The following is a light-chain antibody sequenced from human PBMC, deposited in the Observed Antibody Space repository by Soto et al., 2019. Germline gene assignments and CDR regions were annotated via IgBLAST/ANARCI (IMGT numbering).Light chain of an antibody. J-gene: IGLJ1*01. CDR1: SSDVGGYNY. V-gene: IGLV2-8*01. Sequence: QSVLTQPPSASGSPGQSVTISCTGTSSDVGGYNYVSWYQQHPGKAPKLMIYEVSKRPSGVPDRFSGSKSGNTASLTVSGLQAEDEDDYYCSSYGGSNNFVFGTGTKLTVL. CDR2: EVS. CDR3: SSYGGSNNFV.